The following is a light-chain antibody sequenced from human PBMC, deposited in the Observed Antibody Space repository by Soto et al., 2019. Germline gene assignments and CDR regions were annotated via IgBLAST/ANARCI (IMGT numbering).Light chain of an antibody. V-gene: IGLV2-8*01. CDR3: SSYAGSNNFV. CDR2: EVN. Sequence: QSVLAQPPSASGSPGQSVTSSCTGTSSDIGGYNYVSWYQHHPGKAPELIIYEVNKRPSGVPDRFSGSKSGNTASLTVSRLQTEDEADYYCSSYAGSNNFVFGTGTKVTVL. CDR1: SSDIGGYNY. J-gene: IGLJ1*01.